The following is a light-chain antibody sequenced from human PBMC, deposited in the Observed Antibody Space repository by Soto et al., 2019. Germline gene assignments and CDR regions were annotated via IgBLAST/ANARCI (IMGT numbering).Light chain of an antibody. CDR2: GAS. Sequence: EIVLTQSPATLSLSPGERATLSCWASQSVSNSLAWFQQRPGQAPRLLIYGASDRATGIPARFSGTGSGTDFTLTISSLEPEDFAVYYCQQRAKWPRTFGQGTNVDIK. J-gene: IGKJ1*01. V-gene: IGKV3-11*01. CDR1: QSVSNS. CDR3: QQRAKWPRT.